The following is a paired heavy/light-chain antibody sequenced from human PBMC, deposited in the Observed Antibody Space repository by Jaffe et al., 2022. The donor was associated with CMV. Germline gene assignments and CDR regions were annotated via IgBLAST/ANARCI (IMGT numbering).Heavy chain of an antibody. CDR1: GDSLDSYF. J-gene: IGHJ5*02. Sequence: QMQLQESGPGLVEPSGTLSLTCAVSGDSLDSYFWSWIRQPPGKGLEWIGNIFYSGSTNYNPSLKSRVTISVDTSKNEFSLRLSSATAADTAVYYCAREAHTWFDPWGQGTLVTVSS. V-gene: IGHV4-59*01. CDR3: AREAHTWFDP. CDR2: IFYSGST.
Light chain of an antibody. Sequence: DIVMTQSPLSLPVTPGEPASISCRSSQSLLHSAANNFLNWYLQKPGQSPQLLIYLGSNRASGVPDRFSGSGSGTDFTLEISRVEAEDVGVYYCMQALQTPYTFGQGTKLEIK. CDR2: LGS. J-gene: IGKJ2*01. CDR1: QSLLHSAANNF. CDR3: MQALQTPYT. V-gene: IGKV2-28*01.